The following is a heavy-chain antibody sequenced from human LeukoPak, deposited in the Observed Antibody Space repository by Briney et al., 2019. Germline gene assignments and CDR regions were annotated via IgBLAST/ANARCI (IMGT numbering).Heavy chain of an antibody. Sequence: SSETLSLTCTVSGGSISSYYWSWIRQPPGKGLEWIGYIYYSGSTNYNPSLKSRVTISVDTSKNQFSLKLSSVTAADTAVYYCARGVRSKGAAAEVDYWGQGTLVTVSS. CDR3: ARGVRSKGAAAEVDY. J-gene: IGHJ4*02. CDR1: GGSISSYY. V-gene: IGHV4-59*01. CDR2: IYYSGST. D-gene: IGHD6-13*01.